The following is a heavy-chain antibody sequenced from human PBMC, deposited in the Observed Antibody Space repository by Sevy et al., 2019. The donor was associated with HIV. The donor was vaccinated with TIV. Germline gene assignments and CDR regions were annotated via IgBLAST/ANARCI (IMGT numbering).Heavy chain of an antibody. J-gene: IGHJ4*02. CDR3: ARDSDNYDILTGYYPFDY. Sequence: ASVKVSCKASGYTFTSYYMHWVRQAPGQGLEWMGIINPSGGSTSYAQKFQGRVTMTRDTSTSTVYMELSSLRSEDTVVYYCARDSDNYDILTGYYPFDYWGQGTLVTVSS. CDR2: INPSGGST. D-gene: IGHD3-9*01. CDR1: GYTFTSYY. V-gene: IGHV1-46*01.